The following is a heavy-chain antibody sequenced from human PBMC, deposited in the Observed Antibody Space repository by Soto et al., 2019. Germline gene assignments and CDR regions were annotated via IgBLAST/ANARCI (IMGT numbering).Heavy chain of an antibody. Sequence: RLCGTGTVSGGSISSGGYYWSWIRQHPGKGLEWIGNIYYSGRTYYNPSLKSRVILSVDTSKNHFSLTLRSVTAADSAMYYCASVIGGDSAYYFDFWGQGALVTV. J-gene: IGHJ4*02. CDR3: ASVIGGDSAYYFDF. V-gene: IGHV4-31*03. D-gene: IGHD2-21*02. CDR1: GGSISSGGYY. CDR2: IYYSGRT.